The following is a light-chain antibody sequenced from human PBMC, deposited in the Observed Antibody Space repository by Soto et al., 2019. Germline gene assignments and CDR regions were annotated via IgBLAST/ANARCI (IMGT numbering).Light chain of an antibody. CDR2: AAS. CDR1: QSISNY. CDR3: QQSYNIPRT. Sequence: DLLITQSPSSLSSSVGDRVAITGRASQSISNYLNWYQQKPGKAPNLLIYAASTLQSGVPSRFSGGGSGTDFTLTISSLQPEDFATYYCQQSYNIPRTFGQGTRLEIK. J-gene: IGKJ5*01. V-gene: IGKV1-39*01.